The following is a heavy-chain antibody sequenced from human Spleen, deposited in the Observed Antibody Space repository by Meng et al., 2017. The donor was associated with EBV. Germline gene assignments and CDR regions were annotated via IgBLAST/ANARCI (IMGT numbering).Heavy chain of an antibody. CDR1: GGSIDSSDW. CDR2: IHHSGTT. V-gene: IGHV4-4*02. CDR3: ARGLGGHYPTMEY. Sequence: QVQLQESGPGLARPSGPLSLTCAGSGGSIDSSDWLTWVRQAPGKGLEWIGEIHHSGTTNYNPSLESRVTISIDKSDNQFSLKLTSVTAADTAVYYCARGLGGHYPTMEYWGQGTLVTVSS. J-gene: IGHJ4*02. D-gene: IGHD3-22*01.